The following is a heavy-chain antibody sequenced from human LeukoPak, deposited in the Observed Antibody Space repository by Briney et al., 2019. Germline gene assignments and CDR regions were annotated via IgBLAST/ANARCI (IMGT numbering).Heavy chain of an antibody. J-gene: IGHJ6*03. CDR1: GVTLSSFG. CDR2: LRDDGSKI. CDR3: ARGAARSHYYYMDV. V-gene: IGHV3-30*02. D-gene: IGHD6-13*01. Sequence: GGSLRLSCAASGVTLSSFGIHWVRLAPGKGLEWVAFLRDDGSKIYYVDSVKGRFIISRDKPKNTLFLQMNSLRTEDTAVYYCARGAARSHYYYMDVWGKGTTVTISS.